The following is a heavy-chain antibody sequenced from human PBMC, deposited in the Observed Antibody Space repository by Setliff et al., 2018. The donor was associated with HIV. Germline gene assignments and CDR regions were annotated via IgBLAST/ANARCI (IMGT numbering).Heavy chain of an antibody. CDR1: GGFVSRSNYV. D-gene: IGHD3-10*01. CDR2: IYYSGTT. J-gene: IGHJ6*03. V-gene: IGHV4-39*01. Sequence: SLTCALAGGFVSRSNYVWGWVRQSPKKGLEWIGSIYYSGTTYYNPTLKSRVSISIDTPKNQFSLKLNSMTAADTAVYYCVRTGSSTSWGIYYYYYMDIWG. CDR3: VRTGSSTSWGIYYYYYMDI.